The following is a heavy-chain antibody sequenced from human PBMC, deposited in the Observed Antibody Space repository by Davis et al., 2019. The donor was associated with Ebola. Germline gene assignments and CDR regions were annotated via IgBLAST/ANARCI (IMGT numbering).Heavy chain of an antibody. V-gene: IGHV1-18*01. J-gene: IGHJ4*02. D-gene: IGHD6-19*01. CDR1: GYTFTNYG. CDR3: AREAASGWNSGWYDY. CDR2: ISGYNGNT. Sequence: ASVKLSCKASGYTFTNYGITWVRQAPGEGLEWMGWISGYNGNTHYAQNLQGRVTMTIDTSTNTAYMELRSLRSDDTAMYYCAREAASGWNSGWYDYWGPGTLVTVSS.